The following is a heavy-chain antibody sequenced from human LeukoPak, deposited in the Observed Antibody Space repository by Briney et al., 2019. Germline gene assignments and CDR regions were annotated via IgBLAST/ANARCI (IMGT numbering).Heavy chain of an antibody. CDR1: GFTFSSYA. Sequence: GGSLRLSCAASGFTFSSYAMSWVRQAPGKGLEWVSAISGSGGSTYYADSVKGRFTISRDNSKNTLYLQMNSLRADDTAVYYCAKDTRIVVPAARDAFDIWGQGTMVTVSS. CDR3: AKDTRIVVPAARDAFDI. CDR2: ISGSGGST. V-gene: IGHV3-23*01. J-gene: IGHJ3*02. D-gene: IGHD2-2*01.